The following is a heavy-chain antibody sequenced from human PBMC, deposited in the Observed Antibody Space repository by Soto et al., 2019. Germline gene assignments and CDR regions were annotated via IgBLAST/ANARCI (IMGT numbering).Heavy chain of an antibody. CDR2: ISYDGSNK. CDR1: GFTFSSYG. V-gene: IGHV3-30*18. Sequence: GGSLRLSCAASGFTFSSYGMHWVRQAPGKGLEWVAVISYDGSNKYYADSVKGRFTISRDNSKNTLYLQMNSLRAEDTAVYYCAKVPDYGDYDGYFDSWGQGTLVTVSS. D-gene: IGHD4-17*01. J-gene: IGHJ4*02. CDR3: AKVPDYGDYDGYFDS.